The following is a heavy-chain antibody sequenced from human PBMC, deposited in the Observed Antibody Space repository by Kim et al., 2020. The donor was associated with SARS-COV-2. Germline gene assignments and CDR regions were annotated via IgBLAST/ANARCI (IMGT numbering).Heavy chain of an antibody. J-gene: IGHJ3*02. CDR3: ARTHYYDSSGDAFDI. D-gene: IGHD3-22*01. V-gene: IGHV1-18*01. Sequence: QKLQGRVTMTTDTSTSTAYMELRSLRSDDTAVYYCARTHYYDSSGDAFDIWGQGTMVTVSS.